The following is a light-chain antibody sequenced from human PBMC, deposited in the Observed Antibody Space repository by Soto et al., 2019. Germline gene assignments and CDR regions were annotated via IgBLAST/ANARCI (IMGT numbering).Light chain of an antibody. CDR3: SSYTSCSTRV. V-gene: IGLV2-14*01. J-gene: IGLJ1*01. CDR2: DVT. Sequence: QSALTQPASVSGSPGQSITISCTGTSSDVGGYDYVSWYQQHPGKAPKLVIYDVTDRPSGVSDRFSGSKSGDTASLTLSGLQAEDEADYYCSSYTSCSTRVFGTGTKLTVL. CDR1: SSDVGGYDY.